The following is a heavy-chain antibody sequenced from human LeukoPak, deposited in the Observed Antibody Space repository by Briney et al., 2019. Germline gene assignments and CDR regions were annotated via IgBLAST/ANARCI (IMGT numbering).Heavy chain of an antibody. D-gene: IGHD6-19*01. CDR2: MNPNSGNT. V-gene: IGHV1-8*01. CDR3: ARDGYSSDWYPLDAFDI. J-gene: IGHJ3*02. Sequence: ASVKVSCKASGYTFTSYDINWVRQATGQGLEWMGWMNPNSGNTGYAQKFQGRVTMTRNTSISTAYMELRSLRSDDTAVYYCARDGYSSDWYPLDAFDIWGQGTMVTVSS. CDR1: GYTFTSYD.